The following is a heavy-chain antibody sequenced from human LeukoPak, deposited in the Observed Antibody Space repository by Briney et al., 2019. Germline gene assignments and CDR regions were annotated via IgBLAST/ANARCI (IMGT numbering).Heavy chain of an antibody. D-gene: IGHD3-22*01. CDR2: FHFSGST. Sequence: SETLSLTYSVSGASVTMGSYYWAWIRQPPGKGLEWIGTFHFSGSTYYNPSLKSRVTISVDTSKNSVSLMLRSVTAADTAVYFCARPFQDYDKGTFFYFFDFWGQGILVTVSS. J-gene: IGHJ4*02. CDR3: ARPFQDYDKGTFFYFFDF. CDR1: GASVTMGSYY. V-gene: IGHV4-39*01.